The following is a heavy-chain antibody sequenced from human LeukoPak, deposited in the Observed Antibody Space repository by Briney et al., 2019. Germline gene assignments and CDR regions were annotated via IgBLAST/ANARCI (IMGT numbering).Heavy chain of an antibody. J-gene: IGHJ6*02. V-gene: IGHV4-34*01. D-gene: IGHD6-13*01. CDR3: ARDQRLGLYSSSWPFYYYYGMDV. CDR1: GGSFSGYY. CDR2: INHSGST. Sequence: SETLSLTCAVYGGSFSGYYWSWIRQPPGKGLEWIGEINHSGSTNYNPSLKSRVTISVDTSKNQFSLKLSSVTAADTAVYYCARDQRLGLYSSSWPFYYYYGMDVWGQGTTVTVSS.